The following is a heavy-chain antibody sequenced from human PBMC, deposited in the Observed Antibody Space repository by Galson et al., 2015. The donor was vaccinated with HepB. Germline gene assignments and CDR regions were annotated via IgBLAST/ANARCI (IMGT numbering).Heavy chain of an antibody. V-gene: IGHV5-10-1*01. CDR2: IDPSDSYT. CDR3: ARLFSVQDFWSGGVGPFDI. J-gene: IGHJ3*02. CDR1: GYSFTSYW. D-gene: IGHD3-3*01. Sequence: QSGAEVKKPGESLRISCKGSGYSFTSYWISWVRQMPGKGLEWMGRIDPSDSYTNYSPSFQGHVTISADKSISTAYLQWSSLKASDTAMYYCARLFSVQDFWSGGVGPFDIWGQGTMVTVSS.